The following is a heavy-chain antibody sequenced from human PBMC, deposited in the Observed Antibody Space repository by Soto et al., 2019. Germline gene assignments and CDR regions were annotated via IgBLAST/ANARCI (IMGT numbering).Heavy chain of an antibody. Sequence: QVQLVQSGAEVKKPGSSVKVSCTASGGTFNFYSISWVRQAPGQGLEWVGRVIPMVGMSEYAQKFQGRVTITADKSTSTAYMNLRSLRSEDTAVYYCATNYGSGSAHFDSWGQGTLVTVSS. CDR2: VIPMVGMS. CDR3: ATNYGSGSAHFDS. D-gene: IGHD3-10*01. CDR1: GGTFNFYS. J-gene: IGHJ4*02. V-gene: IGHV1-69*02.